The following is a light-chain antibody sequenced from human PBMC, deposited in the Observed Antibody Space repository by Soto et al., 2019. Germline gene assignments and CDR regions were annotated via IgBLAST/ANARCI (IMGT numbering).Light chain of an antibody. CDR2: HAS. Sequence: DIRMTQSLSTLSASVGDRVTIACRASQGISTWLAWYRQKPGEAPKLLIYHASNLETGVPSRFSGSGSGTEFTLTISGLQPDDFATYYCQQYKASSWTFGPGTKVEI. V-gene: IGKV1-5*01. CDR3: QQYKASSWT. CDR1: QGISTW. J-gene: IGKJ1*01.